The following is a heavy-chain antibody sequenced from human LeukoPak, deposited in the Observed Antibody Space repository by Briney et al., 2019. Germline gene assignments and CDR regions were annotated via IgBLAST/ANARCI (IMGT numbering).Heavy chain of an antibody. CDR2: ISSSGDNT. CDR1: GFTFSSYA. D-gene: IGHD5-24*01. J-gene: IGHJ4*02. V-gene: IGHV3-23*01. Sequence: GGSLRRSCAASGFTFSSYAMSWVRQAPGKGLEWVSGISSSGDNTYLADSVKGRFTISRDNSNNTLYLQMNSLRAGDTAVYYCAKGVATNPWNYFDNWGQGTLVTVSS. CDR3: AKGVATNPWNYFDN.